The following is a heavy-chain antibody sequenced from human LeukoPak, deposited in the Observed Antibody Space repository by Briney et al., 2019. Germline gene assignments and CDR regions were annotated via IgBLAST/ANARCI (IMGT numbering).Heavy chain of an antibody. Sequence: ASVKVSRKASGYTFTSYDINWVRQATGQGLEWMGWMNPNSGNTGYAQKFQGRVTMTRNTSISTAYMELSSLRSEDTAVYYCASRGTAVASFDYWGQGTLVTVSS. CDR2: MNPNSGNT. V-gene: IGHV1-8*01. CDR3: ASRGTAVASFDY. D-gene: IGHD6-19*01. J-gene: IGHJ4*02. CDR1: GYTFTSYD.